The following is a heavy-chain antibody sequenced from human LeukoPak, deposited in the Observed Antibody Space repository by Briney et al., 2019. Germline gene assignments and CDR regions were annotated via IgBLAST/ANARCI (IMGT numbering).Heavy chain of an antibody. Sequence: TSETLSLTCTVSGGSISSDYWSWIRQRPGKGLGWGGYIYYSGSTNYTPSLKSRVTISVDTSKNQFSLKLSSVTAADMAVYYCARLMRAVRGAHYYYYGMDVWAKGPRSPSP. CDR1: GGSISSDY. J-gene: IGHJ6*02. V-gene: IGHV4-59*08. D-gene: IGHD3-10*01. CDR3: ARLMRAVRGAHYYYYGMDV. CDR2: IYYSGST.